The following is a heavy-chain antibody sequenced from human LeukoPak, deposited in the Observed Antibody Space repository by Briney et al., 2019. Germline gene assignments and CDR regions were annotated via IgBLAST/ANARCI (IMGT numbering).Heavy chain of an antibody. CDR1: GYTFTGYY. CDR3: ARDSSSVGLFDY. V-gene: IGHV1-2*02. D-gene: IGHD6-6*01. CDR2: INPNSGGT. J-gene: IGHJ4*02. Sequence: GASVKVSCKASGYTFTGYYMHWVRQAPGQGLEWMGWINPNSGGTNYAQKFQGRVTMTTDTSTSTAYMELRSLRSDDTAVYYCARDSSSVGLFDYWGQGTLVTVSS.